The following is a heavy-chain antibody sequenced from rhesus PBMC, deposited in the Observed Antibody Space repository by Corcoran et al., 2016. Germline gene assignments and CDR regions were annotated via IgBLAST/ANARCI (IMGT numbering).Heavy chain of an antibody. D-gene: IGHD3-22*01. V-gene: IGHV3-118*01. CDR3: MIDWTDHYDVGHY. CDR2: IRSISRDYAI. Sequence: EVQVVESGGGLVQPGGSLRLSGAASGCTFSSSAIHWVRQGSGKGREGVGRIRSISRDYAIGYAASVKGRFTISGDETKNMAYLQMSSLKTEDTAVYYCMIDWTDHYDVGHYWGQGVLVTVSS. CDR1: GCTFSSSA. J-gene: IGHJ4*01.